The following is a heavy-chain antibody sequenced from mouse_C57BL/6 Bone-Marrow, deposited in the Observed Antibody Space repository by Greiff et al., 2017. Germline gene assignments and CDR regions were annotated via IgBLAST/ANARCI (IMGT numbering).Heavy chain of an antibody. D-gene: IGHD1-1*01. CDR2: INYDGSST. CDR1: GFTFSDYY. V-gene: IGHV5-16*01. CDR3: ARVDYYGSSYRFDY. Sequence: EVKLVESEGGLVQPGSSMKLSCTASGFTFSDYYMAWVRQVPEKGLEWVANINYDGSSTYYLDSLKSRFIISRDNAKNILYLQMSSLKSEDTATYYCARVDYYGSSYRFDYWGQGTTLTVSS. J-gene: IGHJ2*01.